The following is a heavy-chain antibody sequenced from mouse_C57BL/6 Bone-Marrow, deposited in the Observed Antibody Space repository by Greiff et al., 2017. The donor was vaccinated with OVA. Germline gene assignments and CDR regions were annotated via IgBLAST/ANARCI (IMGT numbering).Heavy chain of an antibody. D-gene: IGHD1-1*02. V-gene: IGHV8-8*01. CDR3: ARIMAVGYAMDY. CDR2: IWWDDDK. Sequence: QVTLKVSGPGILQPSQTLSLTFSFSGFSLLPFGLGVGWIRQPSGKGLEWLAPIWWDDDKYYNPALKSRLTISKDTSKNQVFLKIANVDTADTATYYCARIMAVGYAMDYWGQGTSVTVSS. CDR1: GFSLLPFGLG. J-gene: IGHJ4*01.